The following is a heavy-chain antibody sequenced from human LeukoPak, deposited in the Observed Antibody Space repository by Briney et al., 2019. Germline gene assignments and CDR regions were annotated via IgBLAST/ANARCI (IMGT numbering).Heavy chain of an antibody. CDR2: IRYDGSNQ. D-gene: IGHD6-19*01. V-gene: IGHV3-30*02. CDR3: ARAAAVTGAFRDNWFDP. Sequence: GGSLRLSCAASGFTFSSYGMHWVRQAPGKGLEWVAFIRYDGSNQYYPDSVRGRFTISRDNSKNTLYLQMNSLRAEDTAVYYCARAAAVTGAFRDNWFDPWGQGALATVSS. J-gene: IGHJ5*02. CDR1: GFTFSSYG.